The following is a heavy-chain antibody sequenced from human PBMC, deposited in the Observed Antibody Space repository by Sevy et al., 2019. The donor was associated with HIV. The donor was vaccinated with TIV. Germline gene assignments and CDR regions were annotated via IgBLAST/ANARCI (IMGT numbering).Heavy chain of an antibody. D-gene: IGHD1-1*01. CDR3: ATRWTPGY. Sequence: GGSLRLSCAASGFTFSAYGMHWVRQTPGKGLEWVAFIRYDGSNQFYADSMKGRFNISRDNSNNTLYLQMNTLRTEDTAVYYCATRWTPGYWGQGTLVTVSS. V-gene: IGHV3-30*02. CDR1: GFTFSAYG. J-gene: IGHJ4*02. CDR2: IRYDGSNQ.